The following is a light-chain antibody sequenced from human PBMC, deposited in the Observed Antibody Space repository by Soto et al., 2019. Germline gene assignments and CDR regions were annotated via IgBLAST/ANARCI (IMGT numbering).Light chain of an antibody. CDR3: CSYAGSRKV. V-gene: IGLV2-23*01. CDR1: SSDVGSYNL. J-gene: IGLJ2*01. Sequence: QSALTQPASVSGSPGQSITISCTGNSSDVGSYNLVSWYQQHPGKAPKLMIYEGSKRPSGVSNRFSGSKSGNTASLTISGLQDEDEADYYCCSYAGSRKVFGGGTKHTVL. CDR2: EGS.